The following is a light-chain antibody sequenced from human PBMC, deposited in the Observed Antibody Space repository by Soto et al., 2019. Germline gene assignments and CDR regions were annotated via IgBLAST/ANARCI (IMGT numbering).Light chain of an antibody. CDR2: GAS. V-gene: IGKV3-11*01. CDR3: QHRMNWPIT. J-gene: IGKJ5*01. Sequence: EVVLAQSPGTLSLSPGERATLSCRTSQSVSNNYLAWYQQKPGQAPRLLIYGASTRATSFPARFSGSGSGTDFTLTISSLEPEDFAVYYCQHRMNWPITFGQGTRLEIK. CDR1: QSVSNNY.